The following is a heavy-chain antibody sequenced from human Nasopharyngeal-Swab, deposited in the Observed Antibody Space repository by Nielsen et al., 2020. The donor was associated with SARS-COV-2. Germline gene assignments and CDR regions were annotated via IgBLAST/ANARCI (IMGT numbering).Heavy chain of an antibody. D-gene: IGHD3-22*01. CDR3: AKALGSSGYYFFDY. J-gene: IGHJ4*02. V-gene: IGHV3-23*01. CDR2: ISGSGGST. Sequence: LTCAASGFNFSSYAISWVRQAPGKGLEWVSAISGSGGSTYYADSVKGRFTISRDNSKNTLYLQMNSLRAEDTAVYYCAKALGSSGYYFFDYWGQGTLVTVSS. CDR1: GFNFSSYA.